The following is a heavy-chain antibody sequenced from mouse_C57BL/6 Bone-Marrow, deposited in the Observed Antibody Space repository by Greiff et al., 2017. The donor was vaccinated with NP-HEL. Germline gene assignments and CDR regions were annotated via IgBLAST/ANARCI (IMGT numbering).Heavy chain of an antibody. CDR2: IDPSDSYT. Sequence: VQLQQPGAELVMPGASVKLSCKASGYTFTSYWMHWVKQRPGQGLEWIGEIDPSDSYTNYNQQFKGKSTLTVDKSSSTAYMQLSSLTSEDSAVYYCARPAQRGYAMDYWGQGTSVTVSA. CDR1: GYTFTSYW. J-gene: IGHJ4*01. D-gene: IGHD3-1*01. CDR3: ARPAQRGYAMDY. V-gene: IGHV1-69*01.